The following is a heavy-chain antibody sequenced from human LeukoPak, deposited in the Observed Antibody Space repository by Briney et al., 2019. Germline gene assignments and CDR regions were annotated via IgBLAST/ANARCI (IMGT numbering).Heavy chain of an antibody. J-gene: IGHJ5*02. D-gene: IGHD2-2*01. Sequence: GGSMRLSCVASGFTFSSYAMNWVRQAPGKGLEWVSSISSNNHMYYADSVKGRFTISRDNANNSLSLQMNSLRGEDTAVYYCAREDCSNVRCYGASDAWGQGTLVTVSS. V-gene: IGHV3-69-1*01. CDR1: GFTFSSYA. CDR2: ISSNNHM. CDR3: AREDCSNVRCYGASDA.